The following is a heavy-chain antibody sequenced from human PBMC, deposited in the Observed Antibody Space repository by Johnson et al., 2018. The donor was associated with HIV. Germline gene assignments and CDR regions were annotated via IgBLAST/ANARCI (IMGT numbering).Heavy chain of an antibody. CDR1: GFTFSSYW. V-gene: IGHV3-7*02. D-gene: IGHD6-19*01. CDR2: INQDGSEK. J-gene: IGHJ3*02. CDR3: ARGLIAVAGFDAFDI. Sequence: EVQLVESGGGLVQPGGSLRLSCAASGFTFSSYWMNWVRQAPGKGLEWVANINQDGSEKYDLDSEKGRFTISRDNATNSLFLQMNIVRAGDTAVYYCARGLIAVAGFDAFDIWGQGTMVTVSS.